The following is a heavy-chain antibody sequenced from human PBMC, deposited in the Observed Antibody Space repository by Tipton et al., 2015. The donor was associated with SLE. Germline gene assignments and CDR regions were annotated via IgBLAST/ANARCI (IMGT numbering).Heavy chain of an antibody. D-gene: IGHD2-21*01. CDR2: IWYDGSNK. J-gene: IGHJ6*03. V-gene: IGHV3-33*01. CDR3: ARVGGGALYYYYMDV. CDR1: GFTFSSYG. Sequence: QLVQSGGGVVQPGRSLRLSCAASGFTFSSYGMHWVRQAPGKGLEWVAVIWYDGSNKYYADSVKGRFTISRDNSKNTLYLQMNSLRAEDTAVYYCARVGGGALYYYYMDVWGKGTTVTVSS.